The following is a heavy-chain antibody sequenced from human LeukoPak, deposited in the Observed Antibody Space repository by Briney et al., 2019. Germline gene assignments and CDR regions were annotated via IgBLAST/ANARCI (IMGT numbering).Heavy chain of an antibody. V-gene: IGHV1-18*01. Sequence: GASGKVSCKASGYTFTNFGIGWVRQAPGQGLEWMGWISSYNGNTKYAQILQGRVTMTADTSTSTAYMELRSLRSDDSAVYYCAREGGWGINDYGGRIDYWGQGTLVTVSS. CDR3: AREGGWGINDYGGRIDY. D-gene: IGHD4-23*01. CDR2: ISSYNGNT. CDR1: GYTFTNFG. J-gene: IGHJ4*02.